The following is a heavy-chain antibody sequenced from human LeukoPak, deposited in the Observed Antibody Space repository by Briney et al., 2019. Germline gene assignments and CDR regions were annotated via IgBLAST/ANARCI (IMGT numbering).Heavy chain of an antibody. D-gene: IGHD1-1*01. Sequence: ASVKVPCKASGYTFTLYYMHWVRQAPGQGLEWMGIINPSGGTANYAQKFQGRVSMTEDTSTDTAYMELSSLRSEDTAVYYCATSRHALTTNWFDPWGQGTLVTISS. V-gene: IGHV1-46*01. J-gene: IGHJ5*02. CDR3: ATSRHALTTNWFDP. CDR1: GYTFTLYY. CDR2: INPSGGTA.